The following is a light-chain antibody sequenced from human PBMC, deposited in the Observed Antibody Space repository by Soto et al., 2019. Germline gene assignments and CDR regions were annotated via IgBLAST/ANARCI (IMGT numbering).Light chain of an antibody. V-gene: IGLV1-44*01. CDR1: SSNIGRNP. J-gene: IGLJ2*01. CDR2: SND. Sequence: QSVLTQPPSASGTPGQRVTISCSGSSSNIGRNPVNWYQQLPGTAPKLLIYSNDQRPSGVPDRFSGSKSGTSASLAISGLQSEDEADYYCAAWDDSRNGPVFGGGTKLTVL. CDR3: AAWDDSRNGPV.